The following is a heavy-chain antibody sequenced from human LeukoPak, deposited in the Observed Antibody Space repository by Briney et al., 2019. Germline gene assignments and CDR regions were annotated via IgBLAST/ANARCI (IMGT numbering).Heavy chain of an antibody. J-gene: IGHJ4*02. CDR2: IYPGGSDT. V-gene: IGHV5-51*01. Sequence: GESLKISCKGSGYSFTSYWIGWVRQMPGKGLEWMGIIYPGGSDTRYSPSFQGQVTISADKSISTAYLQWSSLKASDTAMYYCARSTLVDTAMVPFDYWGQGTLVTASS. CDR3: ARSTLVDTAMVPFDY. D-gene: IGHD5-18*01. CDR1: GYSFTSYW.